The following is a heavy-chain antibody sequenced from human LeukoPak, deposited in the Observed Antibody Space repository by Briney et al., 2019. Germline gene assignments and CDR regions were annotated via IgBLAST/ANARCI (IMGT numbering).Heavy chain of an antibody. CDR2: TSGSA. J-gene: IGHJ4*02. CDR3: ARDGPGKSDY. V-gene: IGHV4-39*02. CDR1: GGSLGSSGYY. Sequence: SETLSLTCTVSGGSLGSSGYYWGWTRQPPGKGLEWIGSTSGSAYYNPSLKSRVTISVDTSKNQLSLKLSSVTAADTAVYYCARDGPGKSDYWGQGTLVTVSS. D-gene: IGHD2-2*01.